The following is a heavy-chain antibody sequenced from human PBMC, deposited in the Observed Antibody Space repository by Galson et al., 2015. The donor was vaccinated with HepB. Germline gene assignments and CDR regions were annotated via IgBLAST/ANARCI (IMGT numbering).Heavy chain of an antibody. D-gene: IGHD6-13*01. CDR2: ISYDGSNK. J-gene: IGHJ3*02. CDR3: ARCIEPPNNPQVVPDAFDI. V-gene: IGHV3-30*03. CDR1: GFTFNSYA. Sequence: SLRLSCAASGFTFNSYAMHWVRQAPGKGPEWVAVISYDGSNKYYTDSVKGRFTISRDNSKNTVYLRMNSLRTEDTAVYYCARCIEPPNNPQVVPDAFDIWGQGTRVSVSS.